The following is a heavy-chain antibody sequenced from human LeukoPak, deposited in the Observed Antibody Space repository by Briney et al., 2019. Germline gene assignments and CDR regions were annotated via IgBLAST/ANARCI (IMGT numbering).Heavy chain of an antibody. J-gene: IGHJ5*02. D-gene: IGHD6-13*01. CDR2: IYYSGSP. CDR3: AGSSWYPHFAP. CDR1: GGSISSYY. V-gene: IGHV4-59*01. Sequence: PSETLSLTCTVSGGSISSYYWSWLRQPPGKGLDWIGYIYYSGSPYYNPSLKSRVTISVDTSKKQFALKLSSVTAADTAVYYCAGSSWYPHFAPWGQGTLVTVSS.